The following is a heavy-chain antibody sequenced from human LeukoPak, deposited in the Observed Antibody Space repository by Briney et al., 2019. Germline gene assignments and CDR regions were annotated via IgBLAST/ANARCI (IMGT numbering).Heavy chain of an antibody. D-gene: IGHD5-18*01. CDR2: ISPYNGNT. CDR3: ASRSVDTAMADY. CDR1: NYTFSNHD. J-gene: IGHJ4*02. Sequence: ASVRVSCKASNYTFSNHDINWVRQAPGQGLEWMGWISPYNGNTNFAQKFQGRVTMTRNTSISTAYMELSSLRSEDTAVYYCASRSVDTAMADYWGQGTLVTVSS. V-gene: IGHV1-8*02.